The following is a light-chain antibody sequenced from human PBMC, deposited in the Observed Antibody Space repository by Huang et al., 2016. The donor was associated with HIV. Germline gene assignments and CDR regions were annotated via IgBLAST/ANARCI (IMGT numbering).Light chain of an antibody. J-gene: IGKJ3*01. CDR1: QSLLHSNGYNY. Sequence: DIVMTQSPLSLPVTPGEPASISCRSSQSLLHSNGYNYLDWYLQKPGQSPQLLIDLGSNRASGVPDRFSGSGSDTDFTLKISRVEAEDVGVYYCMQALQTITFGPGTKVDIK. CDR3: MQALQTIT. V-gene: IGKV2-28*01. CDR2: LGS.